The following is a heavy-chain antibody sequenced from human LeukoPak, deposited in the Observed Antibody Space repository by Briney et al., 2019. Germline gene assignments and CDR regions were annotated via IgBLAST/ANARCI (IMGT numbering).Heavy chain of an antibody. CDR1: GFTFSSYS. V-gene: IGHV3-48*01. Sequence: GGSLRLSCAASGFTFSSYSMNWVRQAPGKGLEWVSYISSSSSTIYYADSVKGRFTISRDNAKNSLYLQMNSLRAEDTAVYYCARDSGGYPSGYWGKGTTVTVTS. D-gene: IGHD5-12*01. J-gene: IGHJ6*04. CDR2: ISSSSSTI. CDR3: ARDSGGYPSGY.